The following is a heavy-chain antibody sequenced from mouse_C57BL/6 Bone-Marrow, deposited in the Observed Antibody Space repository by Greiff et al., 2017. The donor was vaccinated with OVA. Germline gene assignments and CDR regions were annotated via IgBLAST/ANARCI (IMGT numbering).Heavy chain of an antibody. CDR2: IWGGGST. D-gene: IGHD3-2*02. CDR3: AKRGSSGYGHYYAMDY. CDR1: GFSLTSYG. V-gene: IGHV2-9*01. J-gene: IGHJ4*01. Sequence: VKLVESGPGLVAPSQSLSITCTVSGFSLTSYGVDWVRQPPGKGLEWLGVIWGGGSTNYNSALMSRLSISKDNSKSQVFLKMNSLQTDDTAMYYCAKRGSSGYGHYYAMDYWGQGTSVTVSS.